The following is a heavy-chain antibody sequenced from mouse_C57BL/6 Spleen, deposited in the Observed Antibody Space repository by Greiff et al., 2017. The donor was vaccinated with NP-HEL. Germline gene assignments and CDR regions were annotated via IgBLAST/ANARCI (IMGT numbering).Heavy chain of an antibody. D-gene: IGHD2-5*01. J-gene: IGHJ3*01. CDR1: GFNIKDDY. CDR3: TTTASYYSNYGFAY. CDR2: IDPENGDT. V-gene: IGHV14-4*01. Sequence: VQLKQSGAELVRPGASVKLSCTASGFNIKDDYMHWVKQRPEQGLEWIGWIDPENGDTEYASKFQGKATITADTSSNTAYLQLSSLTSEDTAVYYCTTTASYYSNYGFAYWGQGTLVTVSA.